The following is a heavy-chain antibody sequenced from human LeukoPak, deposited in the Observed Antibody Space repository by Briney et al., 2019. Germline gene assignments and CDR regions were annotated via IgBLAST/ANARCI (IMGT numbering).Heavy chain of an antibody. CDR1: GYTLTELS. V-gene: IGHV1-24*01. CDR2: FDPEDGET. J-gene: IGHJ6*02. Sequence: ASVKVSCKVSGYTLTELSMHWVRQAPGKGLEWMGGFDPEDGETIYAQKFQGRVTMTEDTSTDTAYMELSSLRSEDTAVYYCATDILLSRRYGMDVWGQGTTVTVSS. D-gene: IGHD3-16*01. CDR3: ATDILLSRRYGMDV.